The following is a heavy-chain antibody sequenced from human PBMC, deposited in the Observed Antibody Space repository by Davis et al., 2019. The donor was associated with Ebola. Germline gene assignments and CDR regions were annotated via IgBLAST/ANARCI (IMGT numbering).Heavy chain of an antibody. V-gene: IGHV3-74*01. CDR1: GFTFSSYW. CDR3: ATAPWATMPGFDY. D-gene: IGHD2-2*01. CDR2: IKSDGSST. Sequence: HTGGSLRLSCAASGFTFSSYWMHWVRQAPGKGLVWVSCIKSDGSSTSYADSVKGRFTISRDNAKNTLYLQMNSLRAEDTAIYYCATAPWATMPGFDYWGQGTLVTVSS. J-gene: IGHJ4*02.